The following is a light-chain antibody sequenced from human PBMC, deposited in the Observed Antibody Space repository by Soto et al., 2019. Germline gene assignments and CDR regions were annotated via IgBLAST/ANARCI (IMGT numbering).Light chain of an antibody. CDR3: QQRSTWPPLT. Sequence: EIVLTQSPATLSLSPGERATLSCRASQSVSSYLGWYQQKPGQAPRLLIYDASNRATDIPARFSGSGSGTDFKITISSIEPEDFAVYSCQQRSTWPPLTFGGGTKVEIK. V-gene: IGKV3-11*01. CDR2: DAS. J-gene: IGKJ4*01. CDR1: QSVSSY.